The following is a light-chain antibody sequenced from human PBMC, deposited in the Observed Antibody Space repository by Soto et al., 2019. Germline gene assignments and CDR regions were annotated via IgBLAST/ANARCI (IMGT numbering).Light chain of an antibody. CDR2: NTN. Sequence: QTVVTQEPSFSVSPGGTVTLTCGLSSGSVSSGYYPSWYQRTPGQSPRPLMYNTNTRSSGVPDRFSGSILGDKAALTITGAQADDESEYYCMLYMGSGIDVFGTGTKLTVL. J-gene: IGLJ1*01. V-gene: IGLV8-61*01. CDR1: SGSVSSGYY. CDR3: MLYMGSGIDV.